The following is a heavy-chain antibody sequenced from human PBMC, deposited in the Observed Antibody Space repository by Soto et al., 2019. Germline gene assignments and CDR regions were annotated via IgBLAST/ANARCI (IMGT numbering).Heavy chain of an antibody. V-gene: IGHV3-23*01. J-gene: IGHJ6*02. CDR1: GFTFDSYA. D-gene: IGHD3-3*01. Sequence: AGGSLRLSCVASGFTFDSYAMNWIRQAPGKGLEWVSVISGGGTSTYYADSVKGRFTVSRDNSKNTMYLQMNRLSAEDTGVYYCAKERFVYDFGIVTAATLIGMAVCGQGPTVTVYS. CDR2: ISGGGTST. CDR3: AKERFVYDFGIVTAATLIGMAV.